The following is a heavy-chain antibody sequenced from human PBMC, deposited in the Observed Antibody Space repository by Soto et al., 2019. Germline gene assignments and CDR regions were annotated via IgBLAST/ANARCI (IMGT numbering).Heavy chain of an antibody. J-gene: IGHJ4*02. CDR3: ARHSGCPGLYFDY. D-gene: IGHD6-19*01. V-gene: IGHV4-59*08. CDR1: GGSISSYY. Sequence: PSETLSLTCTVSGGSISSYYWSWIRQPPGKGLEWIGYIYYSGSTNYNPSLKSRVTISVDTSKNQFSLKLSSVTAADTAVYYCARHSGCPGLYFDYGAQETRVTVSS. CDR2: IYYSGST.